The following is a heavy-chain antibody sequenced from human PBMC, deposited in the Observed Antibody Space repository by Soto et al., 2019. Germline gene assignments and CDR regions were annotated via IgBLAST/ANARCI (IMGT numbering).Heavy chain of an antibody. CDR2: INHSGST. Sequence: SETLSLTCAVYGGSFSGYYWSWIRQPPGKGLEWIGEINHSGSTNYNPSLKSRVTISVDTSKNQFSLKLSSVTAADTAVYYCARDRSTPGDSGYDKPFDYWGQGTLVTVSS. CDR3: ARDRSTPGDSGYDKPFDY. J-gene: IGHJ4*02. D-gene: IGHD5-12*01. CDR1: GGSFSGYY. V-gene: IGHV4-34*01.